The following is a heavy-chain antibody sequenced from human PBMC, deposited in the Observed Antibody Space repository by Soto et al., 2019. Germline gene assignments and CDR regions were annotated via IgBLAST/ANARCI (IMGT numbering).Heavy chain of an antibody. CDR1: GGTFSSYA. CDR3: TTDSYFTLKLVRFDY. Sequence: SVKVSCKASGGTFSSYAISWVRQAPGQGLEWMGGIIPIFGTANYAQKFQGRVTITADESTSTAYMELSSLKTEDTAVYYCTTDSYFTLKLVRFDYWGLGTLVTAPQ. D-gene: IGHD3-22*01. CDR2: IIPIFGTA. J-gene: IGHJ4*01. V-gene: IGHV1-69*13.